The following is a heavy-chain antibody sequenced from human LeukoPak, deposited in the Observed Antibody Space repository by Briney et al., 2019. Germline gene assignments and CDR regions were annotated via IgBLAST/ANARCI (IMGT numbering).Heavy chain of an antibody. J-gene: IGHJ5*02. Sequence: SQTLSLTCTVSGGSISSGGYYWSWIRQHLGKGLEWIGYIYYSGSTYYNPSLKSRVTISVDTSKNQFSLKLSSVTAADTAVYYCARGLYREYNWFDPWGQGTLVTVSS. CDR1: GGSISSGGYY. D-gene: IGHD1-26*01. CDR2: IYYSGST. V-gene: IGHV4-31*03. CDR3: ARGLYREYNWFDP.